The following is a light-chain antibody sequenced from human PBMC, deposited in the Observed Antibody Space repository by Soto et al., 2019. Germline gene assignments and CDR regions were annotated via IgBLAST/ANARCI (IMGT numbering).Light chain of an antibody. V-gene: IGLV2-14*01. CDR2: DVS. CDR1: SSDVGGYNY. CDR3: SSYTSSSTLPFV. J-gene: IGLJ1*01. Sequence: QSALTQPASVSGSPGQSITISCTGTSSDVGGYNYVSWYQQHPGKAPKLMIYDVSNRPSGVSNRFSGSKSGNTASLTISGVQAEDEADSYCSSYTSSSTLPFVFGTGTKVTVL.